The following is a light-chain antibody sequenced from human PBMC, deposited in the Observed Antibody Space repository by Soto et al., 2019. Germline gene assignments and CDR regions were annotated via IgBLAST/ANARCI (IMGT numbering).Light chain of an antibody. J-gene: IGKJ1*01. V-gene: IGKV3-15*01. CDR1: QTINNN. CDR3: QQYDKWPWT. Sequence: DIVMTQSPATLSMSPGERATLSCRASQTINNNLAWNQQKPGQAPRLLIYGASTRATGIPDRFSGSGSGTEFTLTISRLQSEDLAVYYCQQYDKWPWTFGQGTKVEIK. CDR2: GAS.